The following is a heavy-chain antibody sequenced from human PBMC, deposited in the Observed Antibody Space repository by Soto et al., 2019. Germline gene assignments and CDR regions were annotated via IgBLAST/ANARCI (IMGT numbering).Heavy chain of an antibody. CDR3: ARGGLIAAAGAVY. CDR1: GYTFTGYY. D-gene: IGHD6-13*01. Sequence: ASVKVSCKASGYTFTGYYMHWVRQAPGQGLEWMGWINPNSGGTSYAQKFQGWVTMTRDTSISTAYMELSSLRSDDTAVYYCARGGLIAAAGAVYWGQGTLVTVSS. J-gene: IGHJ4*02. CDR2: INPNSGGT. V-gene: IGHV1-2*04.